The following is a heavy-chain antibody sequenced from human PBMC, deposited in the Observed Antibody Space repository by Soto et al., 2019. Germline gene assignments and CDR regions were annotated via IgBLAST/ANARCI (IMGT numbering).Heavy chain of an antibody. Sequence: ASVKVSCKASGYTFTGYYMHWVRQAPGQGLEWMGWINPNSGGTNYAQKFQGWVTMTRDTSISTAYMELSRLRSDDTAVYYCARSTYSSGWPKYYDYYYGMDVWG. CDR3: ARSTYSSGWPKYYDYYYGMDV. V-gene: IGHV1-2*04. CDR1: GYTFTGYY. J-gene: IGHJ6*02. D-gene: IGHD6-19*01. CDR2: INPNSGGT.